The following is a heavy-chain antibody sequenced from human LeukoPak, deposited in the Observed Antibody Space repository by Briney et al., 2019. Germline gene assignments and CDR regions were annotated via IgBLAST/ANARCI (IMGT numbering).Heavy chain of an antibody. D-gene: IGHD3-3*01. CDR3: ARRTYDFWSGYDNNWFDP. V-gene: IGHV1-8*01. Sequence: ASVTVSCKASGYTFTSYDINWVRQAPGQGLEWMGWMNPNSGNTGYAQMFQGRVTMTRNTSISTAYMELSSLRSEDTAVYYCARRTYDFWSGYDNNWFDPWGQGTLVTVSS. J-gene: IGHJ5*02. CDR1: GYTFTSYD. CDR2: MNPNSGNT.